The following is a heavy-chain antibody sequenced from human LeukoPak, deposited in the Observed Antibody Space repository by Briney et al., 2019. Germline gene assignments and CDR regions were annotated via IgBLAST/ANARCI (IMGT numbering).Heavy chain of an antibody. CDR1: GYTLTELS. D-gene: IGHD4-11*01. CDR3: ARAGSSKKPRGWFDP. Sequence: ASVKVSCKVSGYTLTELSMHWVRQAPGKGLEWMGGFDPEDGETIYAQKFQGRVTMTEDTSTDTAYMELSSLRSEDTAVYYCARAGSSKKPRGWFDPWGQGTLVTVSS. CDR2: FDPEDGET. V-gene: IGHV1-24*01. J-gene: IGHJ5*02.